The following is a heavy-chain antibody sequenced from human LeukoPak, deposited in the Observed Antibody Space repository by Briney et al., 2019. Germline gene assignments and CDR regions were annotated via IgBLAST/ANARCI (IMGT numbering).Heavy chain of an antibody. J-gene: IGHJ3*02. CDR2: IKEDGNDK. D-gene: IGHD5-18*01. CDR1: GFTFTTSW. CDR3: ARSTAHAFDI. V-gene: IGHV3-7*02. Sequence: GGSLRLSCAASGFTFTTSWMSWVRQAPGKGLEWVAHIKEDGNDKYYVDSVKGRFTISRDNAKNSLYLQMNSLRAEETAVYYCARSTAHAFDIWGQGTMVAVSS.